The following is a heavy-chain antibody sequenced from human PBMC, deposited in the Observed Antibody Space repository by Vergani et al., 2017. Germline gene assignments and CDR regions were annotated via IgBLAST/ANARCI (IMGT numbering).Heavy chain of an antibody. V-gene: IGHV4-34*01. J-gene: IGHJ5*02. CDR3: ARDAFNGIDP. CDR2: INHSGST. CDR1: GGSFSGYY. Sequence: QVQLQQWGAGLLKPSETLSLTCAVYGGSFSGYYWSWIRQPPGKGLEWIGEINHSGSTNYNPSLKSRVTISVDTSKNQFSLKLSSVTAEDTAVYYCARDAFNGIDPWGQGTLVTVSS.